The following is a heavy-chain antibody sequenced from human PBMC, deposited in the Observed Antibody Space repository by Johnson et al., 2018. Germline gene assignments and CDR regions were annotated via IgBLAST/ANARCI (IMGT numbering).Heavy chain of an antibody. CDR2: ISSSSSYI. V-gene: IGHV3-21*01. CDR3: ARDRRHRSRRAFDI. Sequence: VQLVESGGGLVKPGGSLRLSCAASGFTFSSYSMNWVRQAPGKGLEWVSSISSSSSYIYYAASVKGRFTISRDNAKNSLYLQMNSLRAEDTAVYYCARDRRHRSRRAFDIWGQGTMVTVSS. D-gene: IGHD2-15*01. J-gene: IGHJ3*02. CDR1: GFTFSSYS.